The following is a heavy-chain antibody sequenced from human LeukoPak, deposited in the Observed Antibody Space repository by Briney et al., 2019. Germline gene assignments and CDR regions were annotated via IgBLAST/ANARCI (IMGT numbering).Heavy chain of an antibody. J-gene: IGHJ5*02. CDR2: IYYSGST. D-gene: IGHD3-3*01. Sequence: SETLSLTCTVSGGSISSSSYYWGWIRQPPGKGLEWIGSIYYSGSTYYNPSLKSRVTISVDTSKNQFSLKLSSVTAADTAVYYCARHAHYDFWSGYGGRDSPAQGWFDPWGQGTLVTVSS. V-gene: IGHV4-39*01. CDR3: ARHAHYDFWSGYGGRDSPAQGWFDP. CDR1: GGSISSSSYY.